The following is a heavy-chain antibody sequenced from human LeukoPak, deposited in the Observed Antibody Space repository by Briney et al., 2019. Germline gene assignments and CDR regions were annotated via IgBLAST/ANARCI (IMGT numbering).Heavy chain of an antibody. Sequence: PSETLSLTCTISGGSVNSGGYYWSWIRQSPGKGLEWIGYIYHSGSTNYNPSLKSRVTISVDRFKNHFSLKLKSVTAADTAVYYCARGDWQYCTNGVCYQPVDYWGQGTLVTVSS. J-gene: IGHJ4*02. CDR1: GGSVNSGGYY. D-gene: IGHD2-8*01. CDR2: IYHSGST. CDR3: ARGDWQYCTNGVCYQPVDY. V-gene: IGHV4-30-2*06.